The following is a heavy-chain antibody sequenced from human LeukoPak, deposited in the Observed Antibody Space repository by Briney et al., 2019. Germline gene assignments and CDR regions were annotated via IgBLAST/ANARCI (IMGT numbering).Heavy chain of an antibody. V-gene: IGHV4-59*01. CDR2: IYYSGST. CDR1: GGSISSYY. D-gene: IGHD3-3*01. J-gene: IGHJ4*02. CDR3: ARDRLFGVVTD. Sequence: SETLSFTCTVSGGSISSYYWSWIRQPPGKRLEWIGYIYYSGSTNYNPSLKSRVTISVDTSKNQFSLKLRSVTAADTAVYYCARDRLFGVVTDWGQGTLVTVSS.